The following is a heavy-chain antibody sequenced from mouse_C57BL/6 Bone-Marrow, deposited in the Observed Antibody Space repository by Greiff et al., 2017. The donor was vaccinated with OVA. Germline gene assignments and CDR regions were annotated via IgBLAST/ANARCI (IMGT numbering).Heavy chain of an antibody. CDR3: ARWVQLGRDY. D-gene: IGHD4-1*02. Sequence: EVHLVESGGGLVQPGGSLKLSCAASGFTFSDYYMYWVRQTPEKRLEWVAYISNGGGSTYYPDTVKGRFTISRDNAKNTLYLQMSRLKSEDTAMYYCARWVQLGRDYWGQGTTLTVSS. CDR2: ISNGGGST. J-gene: IGHJ2*01. CDR1: GFTFSDYY. V-gene: IGHV5-12*01.